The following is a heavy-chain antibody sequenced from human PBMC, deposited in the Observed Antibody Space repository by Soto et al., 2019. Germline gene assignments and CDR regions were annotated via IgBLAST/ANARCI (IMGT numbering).Heavy chain of an antibody. D-gene: IGHD5-18*01. CDR1: GFTFSTYW. Sequence: GSLRLSCAASGFTFSTYWMHWVRQAPGKGLVWVSRINTDGSGTYYADSVKGRLTISRDNAKNTLYLQMNSLRAEDTAVYYCARGDGDYNDGNGYLGRHWGQGTLVTVSS. CDR3: ARGDGDYNDGNGYLGRH. V-gene: IGHV3-74*01. J-gene: IGHJ4*02. CDR2: INTDGSGT.